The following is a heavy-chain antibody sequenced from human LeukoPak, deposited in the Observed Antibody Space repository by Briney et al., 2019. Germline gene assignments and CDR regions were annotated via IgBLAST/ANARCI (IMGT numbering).Heavy chain of an antibody. Sequence: AGGSLRLSCEASGFTFNTYAIYWVCQAPGKGLEWVSVIYSGGSTYYADSVKGRFTISRDNSKNTLYLQMNSLRAEDTAVYYCARGATVTTFDYWGQGTLVTVSS. J-gene: IGHJ4*02. V-gene: IGHV3-66*01. D-gene: IGHD4-17*01. CDR3: ARGATVTTFDY. CDR2: IYSGGST. CDR1: GFTFNTYA.